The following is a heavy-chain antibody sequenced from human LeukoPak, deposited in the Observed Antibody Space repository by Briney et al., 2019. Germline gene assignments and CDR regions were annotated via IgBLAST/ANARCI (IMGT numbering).Heavy chain of an antibody. CDR2: INPNSGGT. CDR1: GYTFTGYY. V-gene: IGHV1-2*02. CDR3: ARVPPPEAYSNYYFDY. Sequence: GASVKVSCKASGYTFTGYYMHWVRQAPGQGLEWMGWINPNSGGTNYAQKFQGRVTMTRDTSISTAYMELSRLRSDDTAVYYCARVPPPEAYSNYYFDYWGQGTLVTVSS. D-gene: IGHD4-11*01. J-gene: IGHJ4*02.